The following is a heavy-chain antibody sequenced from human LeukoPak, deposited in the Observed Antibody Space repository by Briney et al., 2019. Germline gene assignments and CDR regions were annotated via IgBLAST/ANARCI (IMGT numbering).Heavy chain of an antibody. Sequence: SETLSLTCTVSGGSISSSSYYWSWIRQPPGKGLEWIGYIYYSGSTYYNPSLKSRVTISEDTSKNQFSLKLSSVTAADTAVYYCARDSTGTYYYYYGMDVWGQGTTVTVSS. CDR3: ARDSTGTYYYYYGMDV. J-gene: IGHJ6*02. CDR1: GGSISSSSYY. V-gene: IGHV4-30-4*02. CDR2: IYYSGST. D-gene: IGHD1-1*01.